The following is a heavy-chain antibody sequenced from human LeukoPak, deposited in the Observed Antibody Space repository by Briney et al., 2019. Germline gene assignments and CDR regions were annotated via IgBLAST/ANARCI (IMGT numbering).Heavy chain of an antibody. D-gene: IGHD1-7*01. CDR2: INPTGGST. J-gene: IGHJ4*02. CDR1: GYTFTSHY. Sequence: ASVKVSCKASGYTFTSHYMHWVRQAPGQGLEWMGIINPTGGSTSYAQKFQGRVTMTRDTSTSTVYMELSSLRSEDTAVYYCARDLTGTTFLALGGRGTRVTVSS. CDR3: ARDLTGTTFLAL. V-gene: IGHV1-46*01.